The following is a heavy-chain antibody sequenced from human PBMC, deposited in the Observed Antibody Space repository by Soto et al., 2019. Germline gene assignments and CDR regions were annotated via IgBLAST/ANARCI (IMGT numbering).Heavy chain of an antibody. CDR2: IYSDGTT. J-gene: IGHJ6*02. D-gene: IGHD2-2*01. Sequence: SETLSLTCTASGGSISGYYRSWVRQPAGKGLEWVGRIYSDGTTNYSPSLKSRVTMSLDTSKDQFSLHLNSVTAADTAVYYCSRVGCSNSKCYTRGMDVWGQGTTVTVSS. CDR3: SRVGCSNSKCYTRGMDV. V-gene: IGHV4-4*07. CDR1: GGSISGYY.